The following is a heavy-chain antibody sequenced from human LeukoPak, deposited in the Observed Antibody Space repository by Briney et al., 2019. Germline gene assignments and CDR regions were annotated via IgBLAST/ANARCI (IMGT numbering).Heavy chain of an antibody. CDR3: AREETTMVRGVIITGYAFDI. CDR2: IYYSGST. J-gene: IGHJ3*02. Sequence: SQTLSLTCTVSGGSISSGSYYWSWIRQHPGKGLEWIGYIYYSGSTYYNPSLKSRVTISVDTSKNQFSLKLSSVTAADTAVYYCAREETTMVRGVIITGYAFDIWGQGTMVTVSS. CDR1: GGSISSGSYY. D-gene: IGHD3-10*01. V-gene: IGHV4-31*03.